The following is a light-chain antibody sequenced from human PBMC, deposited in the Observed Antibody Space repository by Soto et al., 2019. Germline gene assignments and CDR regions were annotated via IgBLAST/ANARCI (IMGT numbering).Light chain of an antibody. CDR2: KAS. CDR1: QSISSW. CDR3: QHYNSYSEA. J-gene: IGKJ1*01. V-gene: IGKV1-5*03. Sequence: DIQMTQSPSTLSASVGGRVTITCRASQSISSWLAWYQRKPGKAPKLLIYKASSLEGGVPSRFSGSGSGTEFTLTISSLQPDDFATYYCQHYNSYSEAFGQGTKVDIK.